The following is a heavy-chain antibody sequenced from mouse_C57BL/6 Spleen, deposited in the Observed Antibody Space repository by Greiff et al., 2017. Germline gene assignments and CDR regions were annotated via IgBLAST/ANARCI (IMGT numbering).Heavy chain of an antibody. D-gene: IGHD2-4*01. J-gene: IGHJ4*01. V-gene: IGHV1-62-2*01. CDR3: ARHEERDDYDGGGDAMDY. CDR1: GYTFTEYT. Sequence: VQRVESGAELVKPGASVKLSCKASGYTFTEYTIHWVKQRSGQGLEWIGWFYPGSGSIKYNEKFKDKATLTADKSSSTVYMELSRLTSEDSAVYFCARHEERDDYDGGGDAMDYWGQGTSVTVSS. CDR2: FYPGSGSI.